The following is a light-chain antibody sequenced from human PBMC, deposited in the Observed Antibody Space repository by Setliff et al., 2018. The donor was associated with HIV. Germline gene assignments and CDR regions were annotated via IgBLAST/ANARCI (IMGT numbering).Light chain of an antibody. Sequence: QSVLAQPRSVSGSPGQSVTTSCTGNSNDVGGYDYVSWYQQHPGKAPKLMIYGVAKRPSGVPDRFSGSKSGNTASLTISGLQPEDEADYYCCSYAGTYTFGVFGTGTKVTVL. V-gene: IGLV2-11*01. J-gene: IGLJ1*01. CDR1: SNDVGGYDY. CDR3: CSYAGTYTFGV. CDR2: GVA.